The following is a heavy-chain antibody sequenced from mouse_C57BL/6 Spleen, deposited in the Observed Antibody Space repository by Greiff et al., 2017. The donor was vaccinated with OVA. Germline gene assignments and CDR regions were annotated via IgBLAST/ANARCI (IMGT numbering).Heavy chain of an antibody. V-gene: IGHV1-76*01. CDR3: ARGSYSNLSWFAY. CDR1: GYTFTDYY. J-gene: IGHJ3*01. CDR2: IYPGSGNT. Sequence: QVQLQQSGAELVRPGASVKLSCKASGYTFTDYYINWVKQRPGQGLEWIARIYPGSGNTYYNEKFKGKATLTAEKSSSTAYMQLSSLTSEDSAVYFCARGSYSNLSWFAYWGQGTLVTVSA. D-gene: IGHD2-5*01.